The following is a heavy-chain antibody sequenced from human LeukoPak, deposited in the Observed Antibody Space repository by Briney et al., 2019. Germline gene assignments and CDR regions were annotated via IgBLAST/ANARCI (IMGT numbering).Heavy chain of an antibody. CDR3: ARDGQDYCDYVAGYMDV. D-gene: IGHD4-17*01. V-gene: IGHV1-2*06. Sequence: ASVKVSCKAPGYTFTGYYMHWVRQAPGQGLEWMGRINPNSGGANYAQKFQGRVTLTRDTSISTAYMELSRLRSDDTAVYYGARDGQDYCDYVAGYMDVWDKGTTVTVSS. CDR2: INPNSGGA. J-gene: IGHJ6*03. CDR1: GYTFTGYY.